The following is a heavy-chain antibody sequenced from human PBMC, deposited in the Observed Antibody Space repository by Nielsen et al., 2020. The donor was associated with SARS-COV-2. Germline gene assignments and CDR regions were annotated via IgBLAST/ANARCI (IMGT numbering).Heavy chain of an antibody. J-gene: IGHJ4*02. Sequence: GGSLRLSCAASGFTVSTNYMSWVRQAPGKGLECVSVLYSGGNTYYADSVKGRFTISRDNSKNTVFLQLNSLRAEDTAVYYCAREFALRDTAYFDYWGQGTLVTVSS. V-gene: IGHV3-53*01. CDR2: LYSGGNT. CDR3: AREFALRDTAYFDY. CDR1: GFTVSTNY. D-gene: IGHD5-18*01.